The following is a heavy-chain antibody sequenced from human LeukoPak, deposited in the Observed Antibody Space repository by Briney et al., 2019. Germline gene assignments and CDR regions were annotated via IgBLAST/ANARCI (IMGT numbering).Heavy chain of an antibody. CDR2: IYSGGST. Sequence: GGSLRVSCAASGFTVSSNYMSWVRQAPGKGLEWVSVIYSGGSTYYADSVKVRFTISRDNSKNTLYLQMNSLRAEDTAVYYCARTKSTLWPAAISDYWGQGTLVTVSS. V-gene: IGHV3-53*01. CDR1: GFTVSSNY. J-gene: IGHJ4*02. CDR3: ARTKSTLWPAAISDY. D-gene: IGHD2-2*01.